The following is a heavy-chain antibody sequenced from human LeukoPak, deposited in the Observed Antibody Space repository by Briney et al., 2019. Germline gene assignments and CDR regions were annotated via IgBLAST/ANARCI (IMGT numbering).Heavy chain of an antibody. J-gene: IGHJ3*02. D-gene: IGHD2/OR15-2a*01. V-gene: IGHV4-59*01. CDR2: IFYSGRT. Sequence: PSENLSLTCTVSGGSISSDHWNWTRQPPGKGLEWIGCIFYSGRTYYNPSLKSRVTISVDMSKSQFSLRLTSVTAADTAVYYCARKNDFDIWGRGTLVTVSS. CDR1: GGSISSDH. CDR3: ARKNDFDI.